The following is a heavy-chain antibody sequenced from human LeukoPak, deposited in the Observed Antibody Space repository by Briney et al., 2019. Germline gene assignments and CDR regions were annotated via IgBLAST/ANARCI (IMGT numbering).Heavy chain of an antibody. CDR1: GYTFTSYG. CDR3: ARDRHCSGGSCSGY. D-gene: IGHD2-15*01. J-gene: IGHJ4*02. Sequence: GASVKVSCKASGYTFTSYGISWVRQAPGQGLEWMGWISAYNGNTNYAQKLQGRVTVTTDTSTSTAYMELRSLRSDDTAVYYCARDRHCSGGSCSGYWGQGTLVTVSS. V-gene: IGHV1-18*01. CDR2: ISAYNGNT.